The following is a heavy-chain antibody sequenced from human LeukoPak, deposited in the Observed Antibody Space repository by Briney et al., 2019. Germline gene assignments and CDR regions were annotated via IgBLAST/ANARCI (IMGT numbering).Heavy chain of an antibody. Sequence: SETLSLTCTVSGGSISSYYWSWIRQPPGKGLEWIGYIYYSGSTNYNPSLKSRVTISVDTSKDQFSLKLSSVTAADTAVYYCARVLPADNYDFWSGYPYYFGYWGQGTLVTVSS. CDR2: IYYSGST. CDR3: ARVLPADNYDFWSGYPYYFGY. V-gene: IGHV4-59*01. D-gene: IGHD3-3*01. CDR1: GGSISSYY. J-gene: IGHJ4*02.